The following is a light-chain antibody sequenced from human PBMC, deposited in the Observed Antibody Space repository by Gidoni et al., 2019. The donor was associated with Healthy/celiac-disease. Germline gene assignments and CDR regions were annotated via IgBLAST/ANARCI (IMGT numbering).Light chain of an antibody. CDR1: QSISSY. V-gene: IGKV1-39*01. CDR3: QQSYSTLWT. CDR2: AAS. Sequence: DIQMTQSPSSLSASVGDRVTITCRASQSISSYLNLYQQQPGKAPKLLIYAASSLQSGVPSRFSGSGSGTDFTLTISSLQPEDFATYYCQQSYSTLWTFGQGTKVEIK. J-gene: IGKJ1*01.